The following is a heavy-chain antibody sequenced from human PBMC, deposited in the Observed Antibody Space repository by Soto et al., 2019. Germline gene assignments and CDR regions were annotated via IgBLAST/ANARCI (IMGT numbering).Heavy chain of an antibody. Sequence: TLSLTCAISGDSVSSNSAAWNWIRQSPSRGLEWLGRTYYRSKWYNDYAVSVKSRITINPDTSKNQFSLQLNSVTPEDTAVYYCARAEEYYGSGSYDGGSSRYYYHMDVWGKGTTVTV. CDR3: ARAEEYYGSGSYDGGSSRYYYHMDV. V-gene: IGHV6-1*01. J-gene: IGHJ6*03. CDR2: TYYRSKWYN. D-gene: IGHD3-10*01. CDR1: GDSVSSNSAA.